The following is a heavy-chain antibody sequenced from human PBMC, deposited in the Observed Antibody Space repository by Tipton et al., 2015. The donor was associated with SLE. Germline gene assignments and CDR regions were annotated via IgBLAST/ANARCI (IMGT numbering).Heavy chain of an antibody. Sequence: TLSLTCTVSGGSISSSLYYWGWIRQPPGKGLEWIGSVYYSGSTYYNPSLTSRVTTSVDTSKNQFSQKLSSVTAADTAVYYCARVFVFGEVLAPQYYYMDVWGKGTTVTVSS. CDR1: GGSISSSLYY. CDR3: ARVFVFGEVLAPQYYYMDV. V-gene: IGHV4-39*07. CDR2: VYYSGST. D-gene: IGHD3-3*01. J-gene: IGHJ6*03.